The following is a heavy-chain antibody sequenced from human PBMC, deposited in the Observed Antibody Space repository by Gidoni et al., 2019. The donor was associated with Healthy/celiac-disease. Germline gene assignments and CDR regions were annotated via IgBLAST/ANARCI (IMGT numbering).Heavy chain of an antibody. CDR2: IYSCVST. CDR1: GFTVRRNY. J-gene: IGHJ6*02. V-gene: IGHV3-53*01. CDR3: ARRGYSYGYYYYVMDV. D-gene: IGHD5-18*01. Sequence: EVQLVESGGGLIQPGGSLRRSCAASGFTVRRNYMRWVRHAPGKGLEWVSFIYSCVSTYYADSVKGRFTISRDNSKNTLYLQMNSLRAEDTAVYYCARRGYSYGYYYYVMDVWGQGTTVTVSS.